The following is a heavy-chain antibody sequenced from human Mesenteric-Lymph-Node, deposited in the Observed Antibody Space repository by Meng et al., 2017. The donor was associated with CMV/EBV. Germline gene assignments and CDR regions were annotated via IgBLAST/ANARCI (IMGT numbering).Heavy chain of an antibody. V-gene: IGHV1-69*04. CDR1: GGTFSSYT. CDR2: IIPILGIA. D-gene: IGHD2-2*01. Sequence: SVKVSCKASGGTFSSYTISWVRQAPGQGLEWMGRIIPILGIANYAQKFQGRVTMTTDTSTSTAYMDLASLTSDDTAVYFCARDRGVCSSTSCSRWFDPWGQGTLVTVSS. CDR3: ARDRGVCSSTSCSRWFDP. J-gene: IGHJ5*02.